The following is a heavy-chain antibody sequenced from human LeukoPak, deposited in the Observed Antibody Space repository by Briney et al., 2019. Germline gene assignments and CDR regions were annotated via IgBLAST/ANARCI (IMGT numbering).Heavy chain of an antibody. CDR1: GFTFSSYA. Sequence: PGGSLRLSCAASGFTFSSYAMSWVRHAPGEGLEWVSAISDSGGTTYYADSVKGRFTISRDNSKNTLYLQMNSLRGEDTALYYWARLLYSNDLWGQGTLVTVSS. D-gene: IGHD6-13*01. V-gene: IGHV3-23*01. CDR3: ARLLYSNDL. CDR2: ISDSGGTT. J-gene: IGHJ4*02.